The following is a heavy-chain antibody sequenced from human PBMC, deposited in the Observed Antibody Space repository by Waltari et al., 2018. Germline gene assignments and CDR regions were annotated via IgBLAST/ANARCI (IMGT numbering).Heavy chain of an antibody. CDR3: TILRDHDSSAYDAFDI. CDR1: GYTFTDYY. D-gene: IGHD3-22*01. CDR2: INPNSGAT. V-gene: IGHV1-2*02. J-gene: IGHJ3*02. Sequence: QVQLVQSGAEVKKPGASVKVSCKASGYTFTDYYMHWVRQATGQGLELLGWINPNSGATNYAQKFQGRVTRTRDTSINTAYMELSRLRSDDTAIYYCTILRDHDSSAYDAFDIWGQGTMVTVSS.